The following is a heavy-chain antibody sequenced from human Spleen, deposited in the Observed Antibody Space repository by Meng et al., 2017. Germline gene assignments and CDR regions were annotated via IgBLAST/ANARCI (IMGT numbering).Heavy chain of an antibody. CDR2: INHSGST. CDR1: GGSFSDYS. Sequence: VQLQQLGAGLLKPSETLSRTCVVSGGSFSDYSWSWIRQPPGKGLEWIGEINHSGSTNYNPSLESRATISVDTSQNNLSLKLSSVTAADSAVYYCARGPTTMAHDFDYWGQGTLVTVSS. D-gene: IGHD4-11*01. J-gene: IGHJ4*02. CDR3: ARGPTTMAHDFDY. V-gene: IGHV4-34*01.